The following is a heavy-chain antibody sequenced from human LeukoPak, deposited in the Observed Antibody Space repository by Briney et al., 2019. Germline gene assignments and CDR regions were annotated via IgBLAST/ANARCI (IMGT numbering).Heavy chain of an antibody. J-gene: IGHJ4*02. CDR1: GFTFSSYA. D-gene: IGHD5-18*01. CDR2: ISGSGGST. Sequence: GGSLRLSCAASGFTFSSYAMSWVRQAPGKGLEWVSAISGSGGSTYYADSVKGRFTISRDNAKNSLYLQMNSLRAEDTAVYYCAREQDLRGYSYGDFDYWGQGTLVTVSS. CDR3: AREQDLRGYSYGDFDY. V-gene: IGHV3-23*01.